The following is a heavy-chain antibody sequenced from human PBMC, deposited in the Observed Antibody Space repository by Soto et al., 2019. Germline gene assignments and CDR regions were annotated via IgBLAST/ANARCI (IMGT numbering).Heavy chain of an antibody. CDR1: GGSFSGYY. CDR3: ARADIVVVVAAIATSNWFDP. Sequence: SETLSLTCAVYGGSFSGYYWSWIRQPPGKGLEWIGEINHSGSTNYNPSLKSRVTISVDTSKNQFSLKLSSVTAADTAVYYCARADIVVVVAAIATSNWFDPWGQGTLVTVSS. J-gene: IGHJ5*02. D-gene: IGHD2-15*01. V-gene: IGHV4-34*01. CDR2: INHSGST.